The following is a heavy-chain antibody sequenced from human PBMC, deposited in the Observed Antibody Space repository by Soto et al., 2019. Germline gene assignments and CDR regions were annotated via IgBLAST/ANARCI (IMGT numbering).Heavy chain of an antibody. CDR2: INPFHGNK. D-gene: IGHD6-13*01. CDR1: GYTFTNFG. V-gene: IGHV1-18*01. J-gene: IGHJ4*02. CDR3: ARDPNLSTLRNIDS. Sequence: QVQLVQSGTEVKKPGASVKVSCQASGYTFTNFGISWVRQAPGQGLEWMGWINPFHGNKDYAPKFEGRVFMTTDTSTSTAYMELRGLKSDDTAVYFCARDPNLSTLRNIDSWGQGTLVTVSS.